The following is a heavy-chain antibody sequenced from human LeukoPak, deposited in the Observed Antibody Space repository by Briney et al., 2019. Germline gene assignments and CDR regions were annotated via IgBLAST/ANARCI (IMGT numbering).Heavy chain of an antibody. Sequence: GGSLRLSCAASGFTFNNYWMTWVRQAPGMGLEWVANIKQDGSEKYYVDSVKGRFTISRDIAKNSLYLQMNSLRAEDTAIYYCARDERLLSFLKWGQGTLVTVSS. D-gene: IGHD3-3*01. V-gene: IGHV3-7*03. CDR1: GFTFNNYW. CDR2: IKQDGSEK. J-gene: IGHJ4*02. CDR3: ARDERLLSFLK.